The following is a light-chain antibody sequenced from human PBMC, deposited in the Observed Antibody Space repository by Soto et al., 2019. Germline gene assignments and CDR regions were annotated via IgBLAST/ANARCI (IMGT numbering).Light chain of an antibody. Sequence: DLQMTQSPSSLSSSVGVRITLTFRASQSISSYLNWYQQKPGKAPXXRIYAASSLQSGVPSRLSGFGSGTEFTLSISGLQPDDFGTYYCQQYYMGWTFGQGTKVDIK. J-gene: IGKJ1*01. CDR1: QSISSY. CDR3: QQYYMGWT. CDR2: AAS. V-gene: IGKV1-39*01.